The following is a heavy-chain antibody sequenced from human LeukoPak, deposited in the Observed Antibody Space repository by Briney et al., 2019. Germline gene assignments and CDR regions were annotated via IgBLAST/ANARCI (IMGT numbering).Heavy chain of an antibody. J-gene: IGHJ4*02. Sequence: GGSLRLSCAASGFTFSNYAMSWVRQAPGKGLEWVSGISGSGGISGSGGGTYYTDSVKGRFTISRDNSKNTLFLQMNSLRAEDTAVYYCAKDKLGGSGSYNYWGQGTLVTVSS. CDR2: ISGSGGISGSGGGT. CDR1: GFTFSNYA. D-gene: IGHD3-10*01. V-gene: IGHV3-23*01. CDR3: AKDKLGGSGSYNY.